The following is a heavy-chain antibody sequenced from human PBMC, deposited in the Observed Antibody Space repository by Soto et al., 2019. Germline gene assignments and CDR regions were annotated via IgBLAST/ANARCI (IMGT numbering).Heavy chain of an antibody. J-gene: IGHJ4*02. CDR3: AKDKSGIAATDFDY. CDR2: ISWNSGSI. V-gene: IGHV3-9*01. CDR1: GFTFDDYA. Sequence: GGSLRLSCAASGFTFDDYAMHWVRQAPGKGLEWVSGISWNSGSIGYADSVKGRFTISRDNAKNSLYLQMNSLRAEDTALYYCAKDKSGIAATDFDYWGQGTLVTVSS. D-gene: IGHD6-13*01.